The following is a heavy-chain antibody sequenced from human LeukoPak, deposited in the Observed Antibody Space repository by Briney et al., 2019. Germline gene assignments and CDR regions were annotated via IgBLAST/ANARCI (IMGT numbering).Heavy chain of an antibody. D-gene: IGHD5-18*01. CDR2: INPNSGGT. V-gene: IGHV1-2*06. Sequence: GASVKVSCKASGYTFTPYYMYWVRQAPGQGLECMGRINPNSGGTNYAQKFQGRVTMTRDTSISTAYMELSRLRSDDTAVYYCATSSEGGYSYGSDIDYWGQGTLVTVSS. CDR1: GYTFTPYY. J-gene: IGHJ4*02. CDR3: ATSSEGGYSYGSDIDY.